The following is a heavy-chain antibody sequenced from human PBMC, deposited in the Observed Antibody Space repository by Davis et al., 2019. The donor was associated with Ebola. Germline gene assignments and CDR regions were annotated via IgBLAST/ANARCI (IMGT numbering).Heavy chain of an antibody. J-gene: IGHJ4*02. CDR3: VREVSTSKQVVREQNFDY. D-gene: IGHD5/OR15-5a*01. CDR2: IGSGRRHI. V-gene: IGHV3-21*01. CDR1: GFNLEDYI. Sequence: PGGSLRLSCAASGFNLEDYIMNWVRQAPGKGLEWVSSIGSGRRHIYYADSVKGRFTVSRDNAQNSVYLQMNSLRAEDTAVYYCVREVSTSKQVVREQNFDYWGQGTLVTVSS.